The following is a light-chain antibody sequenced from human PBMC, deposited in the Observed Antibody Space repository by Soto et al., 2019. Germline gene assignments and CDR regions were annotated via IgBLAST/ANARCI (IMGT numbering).Light chain of an antibody. V-gene: IGKV1-27*01. CDR3: QKYSSVPV. CDR2: AAS. CDR1: QDIRNF. Sequence: DIQMTQSPTSLSASVGDRVTITCRASQDIRNFVAWYQQKPGKAPTLLIYAASTLQSVVPSRFSGSGSGTDFTLTINSLQPEDVATYSCQKYSSVPVFGPGTKVEIK. J-gene: IGKJ3*01.